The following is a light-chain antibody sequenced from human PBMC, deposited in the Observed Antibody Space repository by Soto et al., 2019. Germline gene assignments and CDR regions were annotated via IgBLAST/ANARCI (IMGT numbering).Light chain of an antibody. CDR3: QQYTDFQYT. CDR2: KAT. J-gene: IGKJ2*01. Sequence: DIQMTQSPSTLSASVGDGVTITCRASQSIGSGLAWYQQKPGKAPKLLIYKATNLQTGVPSRFSGIGSGTDFSLTISSLQPVDSATYYCQQYTDFQYTFGQGTKVEI. V-gene: IGKV1-5*03. CDR1: QSIGSG.